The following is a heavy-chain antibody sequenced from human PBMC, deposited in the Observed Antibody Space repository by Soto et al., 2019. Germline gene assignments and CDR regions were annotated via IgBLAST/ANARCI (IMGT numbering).Heavy chain of an antibody. J-gene: IGHJ5*02. CDR1: GFTFSSYA. CDR3: AEGIRFDP. V-gene: IGHV3-30-3*01. Sequence: QVQLVESGGGVVQPGRSLRLSCAASGFTFSSYAMHWVRQAPGKGLEWVAVISSDGSNKNYADSVKGRFTISRDNSKNTLYLQMNSLRAEDTAVYYCAEGIRFDPWGQGTLVTVSS. CDR2: ISSDGSNK. D-gene: IGHD3-10*01.